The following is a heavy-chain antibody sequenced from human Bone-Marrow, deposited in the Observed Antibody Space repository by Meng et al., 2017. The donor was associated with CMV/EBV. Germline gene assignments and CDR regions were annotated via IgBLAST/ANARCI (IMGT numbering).Heavy chain of an antibody. CDR1: GGTFSSYA. CDR3: ASGIAARQLFDY. Sequence: SVKVSCKASGGTFSSYAISWVRQAPGQGLEWMGGIIPIFGTANYAQKFQGRVTITTDESTSTAYMELSSLRSEDTAVYYCASGIAARQLFDYWGQGTLVTVSS. J-gene: IGHJ4*02. CDR2: IIPIFGTA. D-gene: IGHD6-6*01. V-gene: IGHV1-69*05.